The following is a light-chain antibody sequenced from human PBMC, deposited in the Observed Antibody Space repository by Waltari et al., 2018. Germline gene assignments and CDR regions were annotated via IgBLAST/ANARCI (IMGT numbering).Light chain of an antibody. CDR1: TSDVGGYNY. Sequence: QSALTQPASVSGSPGQSITISCPGTTSDVGGYNYVPWYQQHPGKAPKLVIYDVNNRPSGVSNRFSGSKSGNTASLTISGLQTEDEADYHCSSYTGGTTLVVFGGGTKLTVL. J-gene: IGLJ2*01. V-gene: IGLV2-14*03. CDR3: SSYTGGTTLVV. CDR2: DVN.